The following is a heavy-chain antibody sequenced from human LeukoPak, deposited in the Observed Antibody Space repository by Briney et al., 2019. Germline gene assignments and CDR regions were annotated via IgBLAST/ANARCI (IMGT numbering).Heavy chain of an antibody. V-gene: IGHV4-59*01. Sequence: SETLSLTCAVYGGSFSGYYWSWIRQPPGKGLEWIGYIYYSGSTNYNPSLKSRVTISVDTSKNQFSLKLSSVTAADTAVYYCASGSGWYAAVDYWGQGTLVTVSS. J-gene: IGHJ4*02. D-gene: IGHD6-19*01. CDR2: IYYSGST. CDR1: GGSFSGYY. CDR3: ASGSGWYAAVDY.